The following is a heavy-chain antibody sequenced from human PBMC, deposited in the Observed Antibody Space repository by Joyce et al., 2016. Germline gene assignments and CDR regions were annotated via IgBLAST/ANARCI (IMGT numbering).Heavy chain of an antibody. D-gene: IGHD2-15*01. Sequence: QVLLVQSGAEVKKPGASVKVSCKASGYTFTNFDINWVQQAPGQGLEWLGWMSPSSGKTGYAHRFQGRVTITRDTSINTAYMELRSLRSEDTAVYYCARNPYGSGLFDPWGQGTLVTVSS. CDR3: ARNPYGSGLFDP. V-gene: IGHV1-8*03. J-gene: IGHJ5*02. CDR2: MSPSSGKT. CDR1: GYTFTNFD.